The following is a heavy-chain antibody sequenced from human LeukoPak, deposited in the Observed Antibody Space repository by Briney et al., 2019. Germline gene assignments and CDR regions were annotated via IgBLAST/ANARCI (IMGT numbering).Heavy chain of an antibody. V-gene: IGHV4-4*07. J-gene: IGHJ5*02. CDR1: GGSISSYY. Sequence: SETLSLTCTVSGGSISSYYWSWIRQPAGKGLEWIGRIYTSGSTNYNPSLKSRVTISVDTSKNQFSLKLSSVTAADTAVYYCARDVMGLWFGELLPSNWFDPWGQGTLVTVSS. D-gene: IGHD3-10*01. CDR2: IYTSGST. CDR3: ARDVMGLWFGELLPSNWFDP.